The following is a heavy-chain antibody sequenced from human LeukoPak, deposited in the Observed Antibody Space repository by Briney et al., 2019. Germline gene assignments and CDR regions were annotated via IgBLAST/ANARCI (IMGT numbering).Heavy chain of an antibody. D-gene: IGHD3-16*02. V-gene: IGHV4-59*12. J-gene: IGHJ4*02. CDR1: GGSISSYY. Sequence: SETLSLTCTVSGGSISSYYWSWIRQPPGKGLEWIGYIYYSGSTYYNPSLKSRVTISVDTSKNQFSLKLSSVTAADTAVYYCARGGGGYDYVWGSYRYPDYWGQGTLVTVSS. CDR3: ARGGGGYDYVWGSYRYPDY. CDR2: IYYSGST.